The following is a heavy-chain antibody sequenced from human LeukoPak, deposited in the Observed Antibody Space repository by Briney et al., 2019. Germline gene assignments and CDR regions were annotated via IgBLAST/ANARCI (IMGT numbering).Heavy chain of an antibody. CDR2: IYNSGSI. Sequence: SETLSLTCTVSGGAISSSSHYWGWIRQPPGKGLEWIGSIYNSGSIVYNPSLKSRVAISVDTSRNQFSLKLNSVIASDTAAYYCARNRTVTDWFFDLWGRGTLVTVSS. V-gene: IGHV4-39*01. CDR1: GGAISSSSHY. CDR3: ARNRTVTDWFFDL. J-gene: IGHJ2*01. D-gene: IGHD4-17*01.